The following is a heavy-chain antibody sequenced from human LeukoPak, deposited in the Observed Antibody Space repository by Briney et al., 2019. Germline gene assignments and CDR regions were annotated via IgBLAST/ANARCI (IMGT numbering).Heavy chain of an antibody. CDR1: GGSLSSYY. CDR2: IYYSGST. CDR3: ARDSLYCSSTSCKNWFDP. D-gene: IGHD2-2*01. J-gene: IGHJ5*02. V-gene: IGHV4-59*12. Sequence: SETLSLTCTVSGGSLSSYYWSWIRQPPGKGLEWIGYIYYSGSTNYNPSLKSRVTISVDTSKNQFSLKLSSVTAADTAVYYCARDSLYCSSTSCKNWFDPWGQGTLVTVSS.